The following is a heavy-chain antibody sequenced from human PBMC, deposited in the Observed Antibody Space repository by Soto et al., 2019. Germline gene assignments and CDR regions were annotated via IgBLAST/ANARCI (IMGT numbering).Heavy chain of an antibody. CDR3: ARDPDSNYEGYYYMDV. Sequence: ASVKVSCKASGYTFTSYYMHWVRQAPGQGLEWMGIINPSGGSTSYAQKFQGRVTRTRDTSTSTVYMELSSLRSEDTAVYYCARDPDSNYEGYYYMDVWGKGTTVTVSS. D-gene: IGHD4-4*01. CDR2: INPSGGST. V-gene: IGHV1-46*03. CDR1: GYTFTSYY. J-gene: IGHJ6*03.